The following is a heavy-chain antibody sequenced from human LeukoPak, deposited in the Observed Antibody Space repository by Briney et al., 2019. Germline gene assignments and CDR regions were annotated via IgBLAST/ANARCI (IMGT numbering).Heavy chain of an antibody. V-gene: IGHV1-18*01. CDR1: GYTFTNYG. CDR2: ITTYNGYT. J-gene: IGHJ5*02. CDR3: ARQYYYDSSGYLSGGWFDP. D-gene: IGHD3-22*01. Sequence: ASVKVSCKASGYTFTNYGISWVRQAPGQGLEWMGWITTYNGYTNYAQKLQGRVTMTTDTSTSTAYMELRSLRSDDTAVYYCARQYYYDSSGYLSGGWFDPWGQGTLVTVSS.